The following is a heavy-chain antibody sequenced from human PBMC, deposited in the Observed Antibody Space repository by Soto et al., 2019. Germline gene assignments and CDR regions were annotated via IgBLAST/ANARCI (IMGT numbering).Heavy chain of an antibody. V-gene: IGHV1-58*01. CDR3: ARTVGYYYGMDV. CDR1: GFTFTSSA. J-gene: IGHJ6*02. CDR2: IVVGSGNT. D-gene: IGHD1-1*01. Sequence: ASVKVSCKASGFTFTSSAVQWVRQARGQRLEWIGWIVVGSGNTKYSQKFQGRVTITRDTSASTAYMELSSLRSEDTAVYYCARTVGYYYGMDVWGQGTTVTVSS.